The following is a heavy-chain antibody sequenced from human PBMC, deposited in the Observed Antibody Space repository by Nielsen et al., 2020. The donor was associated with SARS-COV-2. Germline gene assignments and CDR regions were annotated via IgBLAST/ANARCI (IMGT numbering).Heavy chain of an antibody. D-gene: IGHD6-19*01. CDR2: IIPILGIA. Sequence: WVRQAPGQGLEWMGRIIPILGIANYAQKFQGRVTMTTDTSTSTAYMELRSLRSDDTAVYYCARDKEQWLDGYYYYGMDVWGQGTTVTVSS. J-gene: IGHJ6*02. CDR3: ARDKEQWLDGYYYYGMDV. V-gene: IGHV1-69*04.